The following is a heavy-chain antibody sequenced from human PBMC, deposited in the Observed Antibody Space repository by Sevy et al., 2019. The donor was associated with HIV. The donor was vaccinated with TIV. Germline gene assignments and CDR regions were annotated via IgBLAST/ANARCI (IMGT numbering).Heavy chain of an antibody. J-gene: IGHJ6*02. Sequence: AGSLRLSCAASGFTFSSDSMNWVHQAPGKELEWVSYISSSSSTIYYADSVKGRFTISRDNAKNSLYLQMNSLRDEDTALYYCARMSVVVVPAAIVFYYYGMDVWGQGTTVTVSS. V-gene: IGHV3-48*02. CDR2: ISSSSSTI. D-gene: IGHD2-2*01. CDR3: ARMSVVVVPAAIVFYYYGMDV. CDR1: GFTFSSDS.